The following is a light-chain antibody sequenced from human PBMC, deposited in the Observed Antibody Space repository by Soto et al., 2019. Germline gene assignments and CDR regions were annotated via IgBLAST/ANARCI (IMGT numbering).Light chain of an antibody. J-gene: IGKJ1*01. CDR3: QKYNSAPWT. V-gene: IGKV1-27*01. Sequence: DIQMTQSPSSLSASVGDRVTITCRASQVISNYLAWYQQKPGKVPKLLIYAASTLQSRVPFRFSGSGSGTDFTLTISSLQPEDVATYYCQKYNSAPWTFGQGTKVEIK. CDR2: AAS. CDR1: QVISNY.